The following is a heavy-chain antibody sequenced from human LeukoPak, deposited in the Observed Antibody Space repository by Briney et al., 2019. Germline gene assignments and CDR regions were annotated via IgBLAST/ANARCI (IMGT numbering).Heavy chain of an antibody. D-gene: IGHD2-8*01. CDR2: TRNKVRSYTT. Sequence: PGGSLRLSCAASGFTFSDHYMDWVRQAPGKGLEWVGRTRNKVRSYTTEYAASVKGRFTISRDDSKNSPYLQMDSLKTEDTAVYYCVRGAYCTNGVCPAAFDIWGQGTMVTVSS. CDR3: VRGAYCTNGVCPAAFDI. CDR1: GFTFSDHY. V-gene: IGHV3-72*01. J-gene: IGHJ3*02.